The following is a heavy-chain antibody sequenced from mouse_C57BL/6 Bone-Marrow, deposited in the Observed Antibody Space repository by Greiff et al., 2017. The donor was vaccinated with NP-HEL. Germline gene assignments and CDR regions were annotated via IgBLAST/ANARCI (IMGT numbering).Heavy chain of an antibody. CDR3: ARPSPTPYYFDY. D-gene: IGHD6-1*01. V-gene: IGHV5-6*02. J-gene: IGHJ2*01. Sequence: EVMLVESGGDLVKPGGSLKLSCAASGFTFSSYGMSWVRQTPDKRLEWVATISSGGSYTYYPDSVKGRFTISRDNAKNTLYLQMSSLKSEDTAMYYGARPSPTPYYFDYWGQGTTLTVSA. CDR1: GFTFSSYG. CDR2: ISSGGSYT.